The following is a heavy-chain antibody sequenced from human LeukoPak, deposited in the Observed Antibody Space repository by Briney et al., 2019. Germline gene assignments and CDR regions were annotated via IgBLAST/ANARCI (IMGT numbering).Heavy chain of an antibody. CDR1: GFTFSSYG. V-gene: IGHV3-33*01. D-gene: IGHD2-2*01. CDR3: ARGREYCSSTSCRDAFDI. CDR2: IWYDGSNK. J-gene: IGHJ3*02. Sequence: PGGSLRLSCAASGFTFSSYGMHWVRQAPGKGLEWVAVIWYDGSNKYYADSVKGQFTISRDNSKNTLYLQMNSLRAEDTAVYYCARGREYCSSTSCRDAFDIWGLGTMVTVSS.